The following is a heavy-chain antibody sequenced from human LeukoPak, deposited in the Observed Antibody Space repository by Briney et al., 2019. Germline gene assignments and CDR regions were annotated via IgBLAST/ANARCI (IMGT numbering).Heavy chain of an antibody. J-gene: IGHJ4*02. CDR1: GFSLSTSGVG. V-gene: IGHV2-5*02. Sequence: SGPTLVKPTQTLTLTCTFSGFSLSTSGVGVGWIRQPPGKALEWLALIYWDDDNRYSPSLKSSLTITKDTSTNQVVLTMPNMDPVDTATYYCARGKPFDYWGQGTLVTVSS. CDR3: ARGKPFDY. D-gene: IGHD6-25*01. CDR2: IYWDDDN.